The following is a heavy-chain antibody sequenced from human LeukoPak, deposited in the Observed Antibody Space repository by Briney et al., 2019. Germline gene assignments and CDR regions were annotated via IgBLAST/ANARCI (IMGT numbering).Heavy chain of an antibody. CDR3: AREGVWRQQLVDYYYGMDV. CDR2: INSDGSST. J-gene: IGHJ6*02. CDR1: GFTFSSYW. Sequence: QPGGSLRPSCAASGFTFSSYWMHWVRQAPGKGLVWVSRINSDGSSTSYADSVKGRFTISRDNAKNTLYLHMNSLRAEDTAVYYCAREGVWRQQLVDYYYGMDVWGQGTTVTVSS. D-gene: IGHD6-13*01. V-gene: IGHV3-74*01.